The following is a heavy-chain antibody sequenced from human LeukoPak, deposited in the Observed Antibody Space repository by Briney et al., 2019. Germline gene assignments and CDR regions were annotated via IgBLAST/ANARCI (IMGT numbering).Heavy chain of an antibody. J-gene: IGHJ4*02. CDR1: GGSISSYY. D-gene: IGHD4-17*01. CDR2: IYYSGST. Sequence: SETLSLTCTVSGGSISSYYWSWIRQPPGKGLGWIGYIYYSGSTNYNPSLKSRVTISVDTSKNQFSLKLSSVTAADTAVYYCARDRDDGASFDYWGQGTLVTVSS. V-gene: IGHV4-59*01. CDR3: ARDRDDGASFDY.